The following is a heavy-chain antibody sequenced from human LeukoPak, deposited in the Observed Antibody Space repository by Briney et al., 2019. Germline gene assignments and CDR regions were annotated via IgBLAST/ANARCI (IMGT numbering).Heavy chain of an antibody. Sequence: GASVKVSRKASGYTFTGYYMHWVRQAPGQGLEWMGWINPNSGGTNYAQKFQGRVTMTRDTSISTAYMELSRLRSDDTAVYYCASPYGSGSYFTAFDIWGQGTMVTVSS. V-gene: IGHV1-2*02. CDR1: GYTFTGYY. D-gene: IGHD3-10*01. CDR2: INPNSGGT. CDR3: ASPYGSGSYFTAFDI. J-gene: IGHJ3*02.